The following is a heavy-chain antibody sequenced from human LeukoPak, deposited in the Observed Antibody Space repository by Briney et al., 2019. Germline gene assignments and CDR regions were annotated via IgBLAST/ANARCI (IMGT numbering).Heavy chain of an antibody. CDR1: GGSLNGHY. V-gene: IGHV4-34*01. Sequence: SETLSLTCAVYGGSLNGHYWSWIRQPPGKGLEWIGEGNESGGTKFNPSLKSRATISADMSKNQFSLKLSSVTAADTAVYYCAKNGQSGFSFDPWGQGTLVTVSS. CDR2: GNESGGT. D-gene: IGHD2-8*01. CDR3: AKNGQSGFSFDP. J-gene: IGHJ5*02.